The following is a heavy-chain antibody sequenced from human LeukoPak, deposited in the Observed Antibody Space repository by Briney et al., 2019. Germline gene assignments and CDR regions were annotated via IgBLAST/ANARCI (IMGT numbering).Heavy chain of an antibody. CDR3: ARALFDTLTGYYPFLDY. CDR1: RFTFSNYT. V-gene: IGHV3-21*01. D-gene: IGHD3-9*01. CDR2: ISSSSVYI. J-gene: IGHJ4*02. Sequence: KPGGSLRLSCAASRFTFSNYTLNWVRQAPGKGLEWVSSISSSSVYISYADSVKGRFTVSRDNAKNSLYLQMNSLRAEDTAVYYCARALFDTLTGYYPFLDYWGQGTLVTVSS.